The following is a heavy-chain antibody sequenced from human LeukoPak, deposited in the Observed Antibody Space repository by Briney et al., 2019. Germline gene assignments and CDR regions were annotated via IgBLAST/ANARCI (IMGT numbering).Heavy chain of an antibody. CDR2: ISDSGST. D-gene: IGHD3-22*01. CDR3: ARGYDSSAYYPFNY. J-gene: IGHJ4*02. CDR1: GGSLSTHH. V-gene: IGHV4-59*11. Sequence: SETLSLTCVVSGGSLSTHHWSWIRQSPGRGLEWIGYISDSGSTNYDPSLKSRVTISVDTSKNQFSLMLSSVTAADTAVYYCARGYDSSAYYPFNYWGQGTLVTVSS.